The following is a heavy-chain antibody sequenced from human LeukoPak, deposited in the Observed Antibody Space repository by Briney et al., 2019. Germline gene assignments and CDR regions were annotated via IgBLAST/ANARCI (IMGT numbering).Heavy chain of an antibody. D-gene: IGHD2-2*01. CDR1: GFTVSNNY. CDR2: LSGSGDTT. J-gene: IGHJ4*02. Sequence: GGSLRLSCAGSGFTVSNNYMSWVRQAPGKGLEWVSALSGSGDTTYYADSVKGRFTISRDNSKNTLYLQMNSLRAEDTAVYYCATQRTSHCYHNWGQGTLVTVSS. V-gene: IGHV3-23*01. CDR3: ATQRTSHCYHN.